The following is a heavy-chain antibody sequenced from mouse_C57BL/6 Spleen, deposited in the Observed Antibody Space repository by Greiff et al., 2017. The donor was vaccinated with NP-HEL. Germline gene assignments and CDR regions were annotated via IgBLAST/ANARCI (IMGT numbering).Heavy chain of an antibody. J-gene: IGHJ1*03. CDR2: INPNNGGT. CDR3: AIYSPYDGYSRSDV. CDR1: GYTFTDYY. V-gene: IGHV1-26*01. Sequence: VQLQQSGPELVKPGASVKISCKASGYTFTDYYMNWVKQSHGKSLEWIGDINPNNGGTSYNQKFKGKATLTVDKSSSTAYMELRSLTSEDSAVYYCAIYSPYDGYSRSDVWGTGTTVTVSS. D-gene: IGHD2-3*01.